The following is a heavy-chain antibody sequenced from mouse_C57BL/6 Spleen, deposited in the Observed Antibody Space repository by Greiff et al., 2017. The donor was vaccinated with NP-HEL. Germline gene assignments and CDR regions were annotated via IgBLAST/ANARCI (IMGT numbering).Heavy chain of an antibody. CDR2: IYPRSGNT. J-gene: IGHJ4*01. D-gene: IGHD2-3*01. CDR1: GYTFTSYG. Sequence: QVQLKQSGAELARPGASVKLSCKASGYTFTSYGISWVKQRPGQGLEWIGEIYPRSGNTYYNEKFKGKATLTADKSSSTAYMELRSLTSEDSAVYFCARWDDGYYYYAMDYWGQGTSVTVSS. CDR3: ARWDDGYYYYAMDY. V-gene: IGHV1-81*01.